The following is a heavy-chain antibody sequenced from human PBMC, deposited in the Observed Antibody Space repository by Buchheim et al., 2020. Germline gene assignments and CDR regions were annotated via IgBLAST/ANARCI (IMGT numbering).Heavy chain of an antibody. V-gene: IGHV3-7*01. D-gene: IGHD1-26*01. CDR1: GFAFNTYW. Sequence: EVQLVESGGTLVRPAESLRLSCAASGFAFNTYWMTWVRQAPGKGPEWVANIKPDGSAEYYVDSVKGRFTISRDNANNSLHLQMNYLRGDDSSVYYCAGSGKQGDLDCWGQGTL. CDR3: AGSGKQGDLDC. CDR2: IKPDGSAE. J-gene: IGHJ4*02.